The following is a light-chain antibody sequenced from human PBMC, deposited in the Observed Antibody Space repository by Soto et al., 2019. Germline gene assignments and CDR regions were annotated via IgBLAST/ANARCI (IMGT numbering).Light chain of an antibody. CDR1: QSVSSY. V-gene: IGKV3-15*01. Sequence: IVLTQSPGTLSLSPGERATLSCRASQSVSSYLAWYQQKPGQAPSLLIYGASTRATGTPARFSGSGSGTEFTLTISSLQSEDYAVYFCQQYIRWPLTFGGGTKVDIK. CDR2: GAS. J-gene: IGKJ4*01. CDR3: QQYIRWPLT.